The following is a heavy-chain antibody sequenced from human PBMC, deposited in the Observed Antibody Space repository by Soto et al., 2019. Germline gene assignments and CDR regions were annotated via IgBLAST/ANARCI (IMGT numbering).Heavy chain of an antibody. J-gene: IGHJ6*02. D-gene: IGHD3-9*01. Sequence: ASVKVSCKASGYTFTSYGISWVRQAPGQGLEWMGWISAYNGNTNYAQKLQGRVTMTTDTSTSTAYMELRSLRSDDTAVYYCARADYDILTGLVYCMDVWGQGTTVTVSS. CDR1: GYTFTSYG. CDR2: ISAYNGNT. CDR3: ARADYDILTGLVYCMDV. V-gene: IGHV1-18*01.